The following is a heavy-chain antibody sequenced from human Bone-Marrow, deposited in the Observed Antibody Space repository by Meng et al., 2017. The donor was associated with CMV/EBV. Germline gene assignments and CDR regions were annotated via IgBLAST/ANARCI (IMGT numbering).Heavy chain of an antibody. J-gene: IGHJ4*02. Sequence: ASVKVSCTASGYTFTNYGISWVRQAPGQGLEWMGWISAYNGNTNYAQKLQGRVTMTTDTSTSTAYMELRSLRSDGPAVYYCSREPSSIAVAGPDYWGQGTLVTVSS. V-gene: IGHV1-18*01. CDR1: GYTFTNYG. CDR3: SREPSSIAVAGPDY. D-gene: IGHD6-19*01. CDR2: ISAYNGNT.